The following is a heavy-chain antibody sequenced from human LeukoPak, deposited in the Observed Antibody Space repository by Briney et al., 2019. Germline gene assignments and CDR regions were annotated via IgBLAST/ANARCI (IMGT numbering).Heavy chain of an antibody. Sequence: GVSLRLSCAASGFTFSSYGMSWVRQAPGKGLEWVSSISGSGGSTYYADSVKGRFTISRDNSKNTLYLQMNSLRAEDTAVYYCARVVPPTDYGSGSYFWDPYYFDYWGQGTLVTVSS. V-gene: IGHV3-23*01. J-gene: IGHJ4*02. CDR2: ISGSGGST. CDR3: ARVVPPTDYGSGSYFWDPYYFDY. D-gene: IGHD3-10*01. CDR1: GFTFSSYG.